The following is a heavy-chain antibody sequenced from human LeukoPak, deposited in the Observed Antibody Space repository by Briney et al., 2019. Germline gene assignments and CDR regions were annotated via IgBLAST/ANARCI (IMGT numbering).Heavy chain of an antibody. CDR3: ARGQYSSSWYDIVVPDY. Sequence: TSETLSLTCTVSGGSISSSSYYWSWIRQPPGKGLEWIGYIYYSGSTNYNPSLKSRVTISVDTSKNQFSLKLSSVTAADTAVYYCARGQYSSSWYDIVVPDYWGQGTLVTVSS. J-gene: IGHJ4*02. D-gene: IGHD6-13*01. V-gene: IGHV4-61*01. CDR2: IYYSGST. CDR1: GGSISSSSYY.